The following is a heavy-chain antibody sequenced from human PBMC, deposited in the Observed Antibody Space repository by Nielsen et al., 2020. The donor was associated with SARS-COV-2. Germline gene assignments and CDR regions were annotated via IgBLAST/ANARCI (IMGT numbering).Heavy chain of an antibody. Sequence: GESLKISCAASGFTFSSYGMHWVRQAPGKGLEWVAVIWYDGSNKYYADSVKGRFTISRDNSKNTLYLQMNSLRAEDTAVYYCARISGSYRFGRFDPWGQGTLVTVSS. CDR1: GFTFSSYG. CDR2: IWYDGSNK. J-gene: IGHJ5*02. D-gene: IGHD1-26*01. CDR3: ARISGSYRFGRFDP. V-gene: IGHV3-33*01.